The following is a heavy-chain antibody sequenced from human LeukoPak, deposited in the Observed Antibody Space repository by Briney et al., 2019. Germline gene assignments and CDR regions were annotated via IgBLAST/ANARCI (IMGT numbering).Heavy chain of an antibody. D-gene: IGHD3-9*01. CDR3: AKGWYYDVLTGYPGYYFDY. J-gene: IGHJ4*02. CDR1: GFTFSSYA. V-gene: IGHV3-23*01. Sequence: GGSLRLSCAASGFTFSSYAMSWVRQAPGKGLGWVSTISGSGGRKNYAESVKGRFTISRDNSKNTVYLQMNSLRADDTALYYCAKGWYYDVLTGYPGYYFDYWGQGTLVTVSS. CDR2: ISGSGGRK.